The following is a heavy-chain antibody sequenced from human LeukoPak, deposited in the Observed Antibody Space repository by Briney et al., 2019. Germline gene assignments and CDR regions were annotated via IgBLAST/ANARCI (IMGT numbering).Heavy chain of an antibody. CDR3: ANDRCPYSSYDSFFVF. Sequence: GGSQSLLCTAPGYIYRSYAISCVRQAPGKGLEWVSGISGSGGSTYYADSVKGRFTISRDNSKNTLYLQKNSLRPEDTPVYYCANDRCPYSSYDSFFVFWVQGTLVTVSS. J-gene: IGHJ4*02. V-gene: IGHV3-23*01. CDR2: ISGSGGST. D-gene: IGHD5-12*01. CDR1: GYIYRSYA.